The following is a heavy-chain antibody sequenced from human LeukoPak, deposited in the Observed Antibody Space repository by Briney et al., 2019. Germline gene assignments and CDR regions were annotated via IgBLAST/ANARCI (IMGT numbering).Heavy chain of an antibody. CDR2: IYYSGST. CDR3: ARGVLWYYYYYMDV. J-gene: IGHJ6*03. D-gene: IGHD2/OR15-2a*01. CDR1: GGSISSYY. Sequence: PSETLSLTCTVSGGSISSYYWSWIRQPPGKGLEWIGYIYYSGSTNYNPSLKSRVTISVDTSKNQFSLKLSSVTAADTAVYYCARGVLWYYYYYMDVWGKGTTVTVSS. V-gene: IGHV4-59*01.